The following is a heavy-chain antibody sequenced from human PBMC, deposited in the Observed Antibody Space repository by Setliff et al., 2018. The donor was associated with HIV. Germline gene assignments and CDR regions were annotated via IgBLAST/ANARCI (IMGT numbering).Heavy chain of an antibody. CDR3: ARDPKHSSSGDLEY. CDR2: INHSGST. Sequence: PSETLSLTCAVYGESFSGYYWSWIRQPPGEGLEWIGEINHSGSTNYNPSLKSRVTISVDTSKNQFSLKLTSVTAADTAVYYCARDPKHSSSGDLEYWGQGTLVTVS. V-gene: IGHV4-34*01. D-gene: IGHD3-22*01. J-gene: IGHJ4*02. CDR1: GESFSGYY.